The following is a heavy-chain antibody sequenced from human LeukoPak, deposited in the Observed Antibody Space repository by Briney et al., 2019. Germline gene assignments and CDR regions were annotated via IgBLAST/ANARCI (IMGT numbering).Heavy chain of an antibody. J-gene: IGHJ6*02. CDR3: ARGLHYYVAMDV. D-gene: IGHD3-10*02. Sequence: PGGSLRLSCEASGFTFSAYAMTWVRQAPGKGLEWVSPIGSDNKPHYSESVKGRFAISRDNSKNTLFLQLHNLRVEDTALYYCARGLHYYVAMDVWGQGTTVTVSS. V-gene: IGHV3-23*05. CDR1: GFTFSAYA. CDR2: IGSDNKP.